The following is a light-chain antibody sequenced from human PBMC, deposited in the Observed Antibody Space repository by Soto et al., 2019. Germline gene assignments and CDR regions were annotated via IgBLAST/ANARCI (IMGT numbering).Light chain of an antibody. CDR3: QHYNRYSPYT. Sequence: DIQMTQFPSTLSASIGDRVTITCRASQSISTWLAWYQQKAGKAPKLLIYTASSLETVVPSRFSGSGSGTEFTHAISSLQPDDFATYYCQHYNRYSPYTFGQGTRLEIK. V-gene: IGKV1-5*03. CDR1: QSISTW. CDR2: TAS. J-gene: IGKJ2*01.